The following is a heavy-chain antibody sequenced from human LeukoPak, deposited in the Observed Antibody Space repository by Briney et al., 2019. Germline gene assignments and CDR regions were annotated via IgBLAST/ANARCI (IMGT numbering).Heavy chain of an antibody. CDR3: AKDSSSSHYYYYYMDV. J-gene: IGHJ6*03. D-gene: IGHD6-6*01. CDR1: GFTFSSYA. CDR2: ISGSGGST. V-gene: IGHV3-23*01. Sequence: GGSLRLSCAASGFTFSSYAMSWVRQAPGKGLEWVSAISGSGGSTYYADSVKGRFTISRDNSKNTLYLQMNSLRAEDTAVYYCAKDSSSSHYYYYYMDVWGKGTTVTVSS.